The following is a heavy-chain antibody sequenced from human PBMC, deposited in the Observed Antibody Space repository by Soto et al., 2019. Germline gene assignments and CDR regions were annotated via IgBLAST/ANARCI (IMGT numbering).Heavy chain of an antibody. J-gene: IGHJ4*02. Sequence: ASVKVSCKVSGYSLTELSIHWVRQAPGEGLEWLGGYDLEKGETIYAQKFQGRVTMTEDSPADTPYMQLRSLRSEDTAVYYCARAPGHSVHSSGWQIDYWGQGTLVTVSS. D-gene: IGHD6-19*01. V-gene: IGHV1-24*01. CDR1: GYSLTELS. CDR3: ARAPGHSVHSSGWQIDY. CDR2: YDLEKGET.